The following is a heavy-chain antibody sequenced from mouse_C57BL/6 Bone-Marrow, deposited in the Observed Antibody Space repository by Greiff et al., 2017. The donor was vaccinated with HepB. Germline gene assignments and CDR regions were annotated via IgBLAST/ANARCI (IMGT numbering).Heavy chain of an antibody. J-gene: IGHJ3*01. Sequence: VQLKESGGGLVQPGGSLKLSCAASGFTFSDYYMYWVRQTPEKRLEWVAYISNGGGSTYYPDTVKGRFTISRDNAKNTLYLQMSRLKSEDTAMYYCARHAVNATRGFAYWGQGTLVTVSA. V-gene: IGHV5-12*01. CDR1: GFTFSDYY. CDR3: ARHAVNATRGFAY. D-gene: IGHD1-1*01. CDR2: ISNGGGST.